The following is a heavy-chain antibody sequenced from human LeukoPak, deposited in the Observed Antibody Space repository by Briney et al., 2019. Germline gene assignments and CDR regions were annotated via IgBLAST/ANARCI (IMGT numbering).Heavy chain of an antibody. Sequence: SETLSLTCAVSGYSISSGYYWGWIRQPPGKGLGWIGSIYHSGSTYYNPSLKSRVTISVDTSKNQFSLKLSSVTAADTAVYYCARCPSPVLPWFGESYWFDPWGQGTLVTVSS. J-gene: IGHJ5*02. D-gene: IGHD3-10*01. CDR1: GYSISSGYY. V-gene: IGHV4-38-2*01. CDR2: IYHSGST. CDR3: ARCPSPVLPWFGESYWFDP.